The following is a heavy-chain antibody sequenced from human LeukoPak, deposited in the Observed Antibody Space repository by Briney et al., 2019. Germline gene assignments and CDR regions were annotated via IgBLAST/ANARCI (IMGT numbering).Heavy chain of an antibody. CDR2: ISGSGGST. Sequence: PGGSLRLSCAASGFTFSSYAMSWVRQAPGKGLEWVSAISGSGGSTYYADSVKGRFTISRDNSKNTLYLQMNSLRAEDTAVYYCAKGGSGGSGSPRLFLYFDYWGQGTLVTVPS. V-gene: IGHV3-23*01. CDR1: GFTFSSYA. J-gene: IGHJ4*02. D-gene: IGHD3-10*01. CDR3: AKGGSGGSGSPRLFLYFDY.